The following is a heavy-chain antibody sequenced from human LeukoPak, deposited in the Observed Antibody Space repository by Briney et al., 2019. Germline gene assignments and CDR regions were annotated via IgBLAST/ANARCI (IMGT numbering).Heavy chain of an antibody. V-gene: IGHV3-23*01. CDR3: AKDESNARAFDI. J-gene: IGHJ3*02. Sequence: GGSLRLSCAASGFTFSSYAMSWVRQAPGKGLEWVSAISGSGGSTYYADSVKGRFTISRDNSKNTLYLQMNSLRAEDTTVYYCAKDESNARAFDIWGQGTMVTVSS. CDR2: ISGSGGST. CDR1: GFTFSSYA.